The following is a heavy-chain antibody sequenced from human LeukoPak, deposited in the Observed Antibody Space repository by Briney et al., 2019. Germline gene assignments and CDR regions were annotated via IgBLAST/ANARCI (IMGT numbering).Heavy chain of an antibody. CDR1: GFTFSSYA. CDR2: ISYDGSNK. Sequence: GRSLRLSCAASGFTFSSYAMHWVRQAPGKGLEWVAVISYDGSNKYYADSVKGRFTISRDNSKNTLYLQMNSLRAEDTAVYYCARVPITMVRGGTTGVWGQGTLVTVSS. J-gene: IGHJ4*02. CDR3: ARVPITMVRGGTTGV. D-gene: IGHD3-10*01. V-gene: IGHV3-30-3*01.